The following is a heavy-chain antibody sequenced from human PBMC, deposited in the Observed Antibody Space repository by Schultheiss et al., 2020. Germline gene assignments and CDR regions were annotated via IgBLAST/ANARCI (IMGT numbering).Heavy chain of an antibody. CDR3: AKVYYGDYGAFDY. V-gene: IGHV3-30*18. J-gene: IGHJ4*02. CDR2: ISYDGSNK. Sequence: GGSLRLSCAASGFTFSSYGMHWVRQAPGKGLEWVAVISYDGSNKYYADSVKGRFTISRDNAKNSLYLQMNSLRAEDTAVYYCAKVYYGDYGAFDYWGQGTLVTVSS. CDR1: GFTFSSYG. D-gene: IGHD4-17*01.